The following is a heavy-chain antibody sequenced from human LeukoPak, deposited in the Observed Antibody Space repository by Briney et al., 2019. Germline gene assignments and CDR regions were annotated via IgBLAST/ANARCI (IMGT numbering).Heavy chain of an antibody. J-gene: IGHJ4*02. CDR3: VRGDQEASEPAFDY. V-gene: IGHV3-48*02. CDR1: GFTFSSYS. CDR2: ISSSGSTI. D-gene: IGHD1-14*01. Sequence: PGGSLRLSCAASGFTFSSYSINWVRQAPGQGLEWVSYISSSGSTIYYADSVRGRFTISRDTAKNSLYLEMNSLRDEDTAMYYCVRGDQEASEPAFDYWGQGTLVTVSS.